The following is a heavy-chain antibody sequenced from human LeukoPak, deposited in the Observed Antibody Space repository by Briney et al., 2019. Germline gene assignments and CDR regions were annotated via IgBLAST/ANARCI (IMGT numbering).Heavy chain of an antibody. CDR3: AHSVDTPIVVVTFDY. D-gene: IGHD3-22*01. CDR1: GFSLSTSGVG. Sequence: SGPTLVNPTQTLTLTCTFSGFSLSTSGVGVGWIRQPPGKALEWLALIYWNDDKLYSPSLKSRLTITKDTSKNQVVLTMTNMDPVDTATYYCAHSVDTPIVVVTFDYWGQGTLVTVSS. V-gene: IGHV2-5*01. CDR2: IYWNDDK. J-gene: IGHJ4*02.